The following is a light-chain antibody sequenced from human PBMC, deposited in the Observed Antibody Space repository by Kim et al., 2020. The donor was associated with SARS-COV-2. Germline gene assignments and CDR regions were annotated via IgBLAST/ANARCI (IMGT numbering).Light chain of an antibody. J-gene: IGKJ2*01. V-gene: IGKV1-5*01. CDR1: QSISSW. CDR2: DAS. Sequence: SASLGDRVTITCRASQSISSWLAWYQQKPGKAPKLLIYDASSLESGVPSRFSGSGSGTEFTLTISSLQPDDFATYYCQQYNSYSYTFGQGTKLEIK. CDR3: QQYNSYSYT.